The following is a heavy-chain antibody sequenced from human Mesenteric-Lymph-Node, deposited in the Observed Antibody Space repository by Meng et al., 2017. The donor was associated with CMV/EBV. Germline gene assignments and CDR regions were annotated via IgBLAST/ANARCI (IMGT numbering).Heavy chain of an antibody. CDR3: AKDGYYDFWSGRGGAFDL. V-gene: IGHV3-23*01. D-gene: IGHD3-3*01. J-gene: IGHJ3*01. Sequence: GGSLRLSCAASGFTFSSYAMSWVRQAPGKGLEWVSAISGSGGSTYYADSVKGRFTISRDNSKNTLYLQMNSLRAEDTAVYYCAKDGYYDFWSGRGGAFDLWGQGTMVTVS. CDR1: GFTFSSYA. CDR2: ISGSGGST.